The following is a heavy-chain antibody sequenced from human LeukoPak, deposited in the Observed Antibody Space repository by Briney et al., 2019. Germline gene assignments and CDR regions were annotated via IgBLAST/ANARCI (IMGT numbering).Heavy chain of an antibody. Sequence: SETLSLTCTVSGGSISSNDYYWSWIRQPPGKGLEWIGYIYYSGSTNYNASLKSRVTISVDTSKNHFSLKLSSVTAADTAVYYCARRDYLDHFYYIDVWDKGNTVTVSS. D-gene: IGHD3-10*01. CDR3: ARRDYLDHFYYIDV. J-gene: IGHJ6*03. CDR1: GGSISSNDYY. V-gene: IGHV4-30-4*01. CDR2: IYYSGST.